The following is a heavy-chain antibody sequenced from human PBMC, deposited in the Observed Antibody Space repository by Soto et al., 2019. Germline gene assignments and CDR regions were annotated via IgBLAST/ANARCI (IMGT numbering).Heavy chain of an antibody. CDR1: GFNFGDYA. V-gene: IGHV3-9*01. D-gene: IGHD6-19*01. J-gene: IGHJ3*02. CDR3: AKDPALASSAWHGAFDS. CDR2: ITWNSDII. Sequence: EEQLVESGGGLIQPGGSLRLSCTASGFNFGDYAMHWVRQGPGKGLQWVSGITWNSDIIDCAESVKGRFTISRDNAENSLYLQMDSLRPEDTALYYCAKDPALASSAWHGAFDSWGRGTMVTVSS.